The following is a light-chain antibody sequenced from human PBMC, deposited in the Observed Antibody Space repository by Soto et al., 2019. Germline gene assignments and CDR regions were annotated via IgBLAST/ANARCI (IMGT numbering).Light chain of an antibody. CDR2: GAS. V-gene: IGKV3-15*01. Sequence: EIVMTQSPATLSVSPGERATLSCRASQNVSSNLAWYQQKPGQAPRLLIYGASTRATGILGRFIGSGSGTEFSITISSLQSEDFSANYCQQYNNWPPYTFGQGTKLEIK. CDR3: QQYNNWPPYT. J-gene: IGKJ2*01. CDR1: QNVSSN.